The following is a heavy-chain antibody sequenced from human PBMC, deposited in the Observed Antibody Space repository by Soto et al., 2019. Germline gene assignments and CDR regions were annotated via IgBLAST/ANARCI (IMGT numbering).Heavy chain of an antibody. CDR2: IWYDGSNK. D-gene: IGHD3-22*01. V-gene: IGHV3-33*01. CDR1: GFTFSSYG. Sequence: PEGSLRLPCAASGFTFSSYGMHWVRQAPGKGLEGVAVIWYDGSNKYYADSVKGRFTISRDNSKNTLYLQMNSKRAEDTAVYYCARDYYDSSGYYYYGMDVWGQGTTVTVAS. J-gene: IGHJ6*02. CDR3: ARDYYDSSGYYYYGMDV.